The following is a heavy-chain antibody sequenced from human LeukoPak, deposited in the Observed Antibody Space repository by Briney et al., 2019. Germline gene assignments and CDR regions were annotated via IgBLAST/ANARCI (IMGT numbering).Heavy chain of an antibody. CDR3: APYCSGAICSLFDY. D-gene: IGHD2-15*01. CDR1: GFPSSNYG. Sequence: AGGSEGLLRDASGFPSSNYGMKWVSQAPGKGLEWVSSINGGGDSTSYANSLKGRFTISRDNSKNTLYLQMSSLRVEDTALYYCAPYCSGAICSLFDYWGQGTLVTVSS. J-gene: IGHJ4*02. CDR2: INGGGDST. V-gene: IGHV3-23*01.